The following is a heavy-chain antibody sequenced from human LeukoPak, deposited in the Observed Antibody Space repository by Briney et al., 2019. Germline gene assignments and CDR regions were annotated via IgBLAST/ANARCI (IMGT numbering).Heavy chain of an antibody. CDR2: IYYSGST. J-gene: IGHJ6*03. CDR1: GGSISSSSYY. D-gene: IGHD2-2*01. V-gene: IGHV4-39*07. Sequence: SETLSLTCTVSGGSISSSSYYWGWIRQPPGKGLEWIGSIYYSGSTYYNPSLKSRVTISVDRSKNQFSLKLSSVTAADTAVYYCARAPIVVVPAAGYYYYYMDVWGKGTTVTVSS. CDR3: ARAPIVVVPAAGYYYYYMDV.